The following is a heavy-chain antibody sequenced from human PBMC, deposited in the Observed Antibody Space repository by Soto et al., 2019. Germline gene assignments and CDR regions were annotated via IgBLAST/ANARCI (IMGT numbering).Heavy chain of an antibody. D-gene: IGHD2-15*01. CDR2: ISGSGGST. CDR1: GFTFSSYG. Sequence: GGSLRLSCAASGFTFSSYGMSWVRQAPGKGLEWVSAISGSGGSTYYADSVKGRFTISRDNSKNTLYLQMNSLRAEDTAVCYCAEDGSVEASDYWGQGTLVTVSS. J-gene: IGHJ4*02. CDR3: AEDGSVEASDY. V-gene: IGHV3-23*01.